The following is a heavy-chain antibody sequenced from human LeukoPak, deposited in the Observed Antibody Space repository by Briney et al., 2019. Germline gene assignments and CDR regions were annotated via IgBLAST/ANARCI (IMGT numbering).Heavy chain of an antibody. CDR2: FDPEDGET. Sequence: ASVKVSCEVSGYTLTELSMHWVRQAPGKGLEWMGGFDPEDGETIYAQKFQGRVTMTEDTSTDTAYMELSSLRSEDTAVYYCATFYDREGNFDYWGQGTLVTVSS. D-gene: IGHD3-22*01. CDR1: GYTLTELS. CDR3: ATFYDREGNFDY. J-gene: IGHJ4*02. V-gene: IGHV1-24*01.